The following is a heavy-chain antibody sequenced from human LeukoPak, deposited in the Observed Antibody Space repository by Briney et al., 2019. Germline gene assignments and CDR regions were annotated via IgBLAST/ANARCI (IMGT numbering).Heavy chain of an antibody. V-gene: IGHV3-48*03. CDR2: ISSSGSTI. CDR3: ARATVTTRDAFDI. Sequence: GGSLRLSCAASGFTFSSYEMNWVRQAPGKGLEWVSYISSSGSTIYYADSVKGRFTISRDNAKNSLYLQMNSLRAEDTAVYYCARATVTTRDAFDIWGQGTMVTVSS. D-gene: IGHD4-17*01. J-gene: IGHJ3*02. CDR1: GFTFSSYE.